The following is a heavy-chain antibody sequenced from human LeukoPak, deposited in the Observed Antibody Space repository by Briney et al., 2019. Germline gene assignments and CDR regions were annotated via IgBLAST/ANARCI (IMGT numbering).Heavy chain of an antibody. D-gene: IGHD1-26*01. J-gene: IGHJ5*02. CDR2: ISSSSTI. Sequence: GGSLRLSCAASGFTFSSYSMNWVRQAPGKGLEWVSYISSSSTIYYADSVEGRFTISRDNAKNSLYLQMNSLRAEDTAVYYCTREAGAADHWGQGTLVTVSS. CDR3: TREAGAADH. CDR1: GFTFSSYS. V-gene: IGHV3-48*04.